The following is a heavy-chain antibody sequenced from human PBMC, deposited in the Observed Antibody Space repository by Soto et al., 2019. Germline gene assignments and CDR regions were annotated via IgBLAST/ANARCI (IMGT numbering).Heavy chain of an antibody. Sequence: PGGSLRLSCAASGFTFSRYDMSWVRQAPGKGLEWVSAINGGRSFYGDSVEGRFTVSRDNSKNTLYLQMNSLRVEDTAIYYCANNAWDLWGQGTLVTVSS. CDR1: GFTFSRYD. D-gene: IGHD2-2*01. CDR2: INGGRS. J-gene: IGHJ5*02. V-gene: IGHV3-23*01. CDR3: ANNAWDL.